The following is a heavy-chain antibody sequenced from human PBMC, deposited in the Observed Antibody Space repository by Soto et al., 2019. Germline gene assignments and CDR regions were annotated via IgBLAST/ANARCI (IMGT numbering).Heavy chain of an antibody. V-gene: IGHV3-53*01. D-gene: IGHD3-22*01. CDR3: ARDWYDSSGYYPMGFDP. J-gene: IGHJ5*02. CDR2: IYSGGST. Sequence: SLRLSCAASGFTVSSNYMSWVRQAPGKGLEWVSVIYSGGSTYYADSVKGRFTISRDNSKNTLYLQMNSLRAEDTAVYYCARDWYDSSGYYPMGFDPWGQGTLVTVSS. CDR1: GFTVSSNY.